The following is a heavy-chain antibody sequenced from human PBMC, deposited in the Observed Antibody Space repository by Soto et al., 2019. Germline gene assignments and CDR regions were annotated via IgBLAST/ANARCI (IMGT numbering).Heavy chain of an antibody. CDR2: INWNSGSI. V-gene: IGHV3-9*01. Sequence: GGSLRLSCAASGFAFDDYAMHWVRQTPGKGLEWVSGINWNSGSIGYADSVKGRFTISRDNAKNSLYLQMNSLRAEDTALYYCVKDRQLVGRINALDIWGQGTMVTVSS. CDR1: GFAFDDYA. CDR3: VKDRQLVGRINALDI. D-gene: IGHD1-1*01. J-gene: IGHJ3*02.